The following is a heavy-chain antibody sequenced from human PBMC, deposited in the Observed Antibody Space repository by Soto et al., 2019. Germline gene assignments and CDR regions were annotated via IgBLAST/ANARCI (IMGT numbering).Heavy chain of an antibody. CDR1: GVSISSYY. D-gene: IGHD3-10*01. CDR3: ARNPKSLWFGELLPYGMDV. J-gene: IGHJ6*02. CDR2: IYYSGST. V-gene: IGHV4-59*01. Sequence: SLTCTVSGVSISSYYWSWIRQPPGKGLEWIGYIYYSGSTNYNTSLKSRVTISVDTSKNQFSLKLSSVTAADTAVYYCARNPKSLWFGELLPYGMDVWGQGTTVTVSS.